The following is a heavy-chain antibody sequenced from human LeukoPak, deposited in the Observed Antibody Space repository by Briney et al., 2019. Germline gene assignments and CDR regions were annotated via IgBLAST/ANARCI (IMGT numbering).Heavy chain of an antibody. V-gene: IGHV1-46*01. Sequence: ASVKVSCKATGSTFTNYGISWVRQAHGQVHECMGAINPSGGSTTYVQKFQGRVTMTRDTSTSTVYMELSSLRSEDTAVYYCARDRGIGVYYYYGMDVWAQGTTVTVSS. J-gene: IGHJ6*02. CDR3: ARDRGIGVYYYYGMDV. CDR1: GSTFTNYG. CDR2: INPSGGST. D-gene: IGHD6-19*01.